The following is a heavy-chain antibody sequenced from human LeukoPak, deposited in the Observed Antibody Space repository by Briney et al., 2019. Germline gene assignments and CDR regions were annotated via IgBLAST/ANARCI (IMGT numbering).Heavy chain of an antibody. CDR1: GYSISSGYF. V-gene: IGHV4-38-2*01. CDR3: ARCYSSSWYYFDY. J-gene: IGHJ4*02. Sequence: SETLSLTCDVSGYSISSGYFWGWIRQPPGKGLEWIGSINHSGTTYYNPSLKSRVTISVDTSKNQFSLKANSVTAADTAVYYCARCYSSSWYYFDYWGQGTLVTVSS. D-gene: IGHD6-13*01. CDR2: INHSGTT.